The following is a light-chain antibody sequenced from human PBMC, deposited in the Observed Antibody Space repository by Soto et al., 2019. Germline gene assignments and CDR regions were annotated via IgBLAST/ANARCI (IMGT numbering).Light chain of an antibody. V-gene: IGKV3-15*01. Sequence: EIVMTQSPATLSVSPGERATLSCRASQSVSSNLAWYQQKPGQAPRLLIYGASTRATGIPARFSGSGSGTEFTLTISSLQSEDFSVYYCQQYINWPPVFGGGTKLDIK. J-gene: IGKJ4*01. CDR2: GAS. CDR3: QQYINWPPV. CDR1: QSVSSN.